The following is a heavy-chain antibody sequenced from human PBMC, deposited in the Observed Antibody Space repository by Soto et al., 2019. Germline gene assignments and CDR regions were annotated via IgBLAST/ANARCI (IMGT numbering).Heavy chain of an antibody. D-gene: IGHD1-26*01. CDR1: VYTLTNNV. V-gene: IGHV1-3*01. Sequence: ASVKVCCKASVYTLTNNVRQWVRQANKQRLEWMGSINAGDDNTKYSQKLQGRFTISTDNAKNSLYLQMNSVRVEDTAVYYCARDIGGATGHWGQGTLVTVSS. J-gene: IGHJ4*02. CDR3: ARDIGGATGH. CDR2: INAGDDNT.